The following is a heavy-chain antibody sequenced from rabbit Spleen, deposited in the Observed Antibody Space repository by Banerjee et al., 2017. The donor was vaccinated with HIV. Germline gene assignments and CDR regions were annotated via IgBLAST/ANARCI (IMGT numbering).Heavy chain of an antibody. J-gene: IGHJ4*01. Sequence: QSLEESGGGLVQPEGSLTLTCTASGFSFNNNYYMCWVRQAPGKGLEWIACIYGGGSGSTAYASWAKGRFTVSKTSSTTVTLQMTSLTAADTATYFCAKTSGYSYPGVGYWGLWGQGTLVTVS. D-gene: IGHD6-1*01. CDR1: GFSFNNNYY. CDR3: AKTSGYSYPGVGYWGL. V-gene: IGHV1S40*01. CDR2: IYGGGSGST.